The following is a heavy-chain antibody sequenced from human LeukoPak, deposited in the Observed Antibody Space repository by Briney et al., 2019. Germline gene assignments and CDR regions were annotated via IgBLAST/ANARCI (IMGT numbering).Heavy chain of an antibody. Sequence: PGGSLRLSCAASGFTFSSYTMNWVRQAPGKGLEWVSSISSSSTYIYYADSVKGRFTISRDKSKNTLYLQMNSLRVEDTALYYCAKANYYDNSGYYYFDYWGQGTLVTVSS. J-gene: IGHJ4*02. CDR2: ISSSSTYI. V-gene: IGHV3-21*04. CDR3: AKANYYDNSGYYYFDY. CDR1: GFTFSSYT. D-gene: IGHD3-22*01.